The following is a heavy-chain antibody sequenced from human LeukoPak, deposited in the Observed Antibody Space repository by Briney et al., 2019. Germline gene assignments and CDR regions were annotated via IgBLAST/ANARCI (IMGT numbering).Heavy chain of an antibody. D-gene: IGHD1-26*01. V-gene: IGHV1-69*05. CDR1: GGTFSSYA. CDR3: ARAIGSNFDY. CDR2: IIPIFGTA. J-gene: IGHJ4*02. Sequence: GASVKVSCKASGGTFSSYAISWVRQAPEQGLEWMGGIIPIFGTANYAQKFQGRVTMTRNTSISTAYMELSSLRSEDTAVYYCARAIGSNFDYWGQGTLVTVSS.